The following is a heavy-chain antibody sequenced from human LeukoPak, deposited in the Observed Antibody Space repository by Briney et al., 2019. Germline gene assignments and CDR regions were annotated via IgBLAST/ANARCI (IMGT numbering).Heavy chain of an antibody. D-gene: IGHD2-15*01. CDR1: GFTFFSYT. CDR2: ISSSSSYI. J-gene: IGHJ6*03. V-gene: IGHV3-21*01. Sequence: GSLRLSCAASGFTFFSYTMNWVRQAPGKGLEWVSSISSSSSYIYYADSVKGRFTISRDNAKNSLYLQMNSLRAEDTAVYYCARDVGSYMDVWGKGTTVTISS. CDR3: ARDVGSYMDV.